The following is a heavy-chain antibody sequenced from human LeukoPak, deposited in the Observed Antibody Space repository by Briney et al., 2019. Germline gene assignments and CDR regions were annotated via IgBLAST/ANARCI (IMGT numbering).Heavy chain of an antibody. J-gene: IGHJ6*03. D-gene: IGHD3-22*01. V-gene: IGHV4-59*01. CDR2: IYYSGST. CDR1: GGSISSYY. CDR3: ARTLKDYYDSSGYYYYYMDV. Sequence: SETLSLTYTVSGGSISSYYWSWIRQPPGKGLEWIGYIYYSGSTNYNPSLKSRVTISVDTSKNQFSLKLSSVTAADTAVYYCARTLKDYYDSSGYYYYYMDVWGKGTTVTVSS.